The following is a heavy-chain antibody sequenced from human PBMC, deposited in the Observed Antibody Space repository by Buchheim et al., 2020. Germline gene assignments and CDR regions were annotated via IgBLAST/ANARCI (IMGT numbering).Heavy chain of an antibody. Sequence: QVQLVESGGGVVQPGGSLRLSYGVSGFTFRNYGMHWARQAPGKGLEWVAVISEDGRNKYYTDSVKGRFTISRDNSKSTVDLQINSVRREDTAVYYCVKSRSGYYPRNYYFYMHVWGKGTT. V-gene: IGHV3-30*18. CDR1: GFTFRNYG. J-gene: IGHJ6*03. CDR2: ISEDGRNK. CDR3: VKSRSGYYPRNYYFYMHV. D-gene: IGHD3-3*01.